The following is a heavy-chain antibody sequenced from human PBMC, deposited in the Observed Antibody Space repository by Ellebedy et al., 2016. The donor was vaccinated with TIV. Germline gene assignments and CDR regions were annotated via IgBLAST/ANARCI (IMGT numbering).Heavy chain of an antibody. CDR2: ISTIFGTA. CDR3: AKDPRAARPRYYNGMDV. Sequence: ASVKVSCKASGGTFSSYAISWVRQAPGQGLEWMGGISTIFGTANYAQKFQGKVTITADESTSTAYMELSSLRSEDTAVYYCAKDPRAARPRYYNGMDVWGQGTTVTVSS. D-gene: IGHD6-6*01. V-gene: IGHV1-69*13. J-gene: IGHJ6*02. CDR1: GGTFSSYA.